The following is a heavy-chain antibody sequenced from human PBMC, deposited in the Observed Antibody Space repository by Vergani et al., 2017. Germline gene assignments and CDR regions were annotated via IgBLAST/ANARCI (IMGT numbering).Heavy chain of an antibody. Sequence: EVQLVESGGGLVQPGGSLRLSCAASGFTFSSSWMSWVRQAPGKGLEWVANIKQDGSEKYYVDSVKGRFTISRDNAKNSLYLQMNSLRAEDTAVYYCARDSSGSXSYYNYYYYYYMDVWGKGTTVTVSS. CDR3: ARDSSGSXSYYNYYYYYYMDV. J-gene: IGHJ6*03. CDR2: IKQDGSEK. D-gene: IGHD3-10*01. CDR1: GFTFSSSW. V-gene: IGHV3-7*01.